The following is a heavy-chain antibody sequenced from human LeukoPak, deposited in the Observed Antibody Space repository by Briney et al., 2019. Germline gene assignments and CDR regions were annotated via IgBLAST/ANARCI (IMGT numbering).Heavy chain of an antibody. J-gene: IGHJ3*02. Sequence: QPGGSLRLSCAASGFTFSSYIMNWVRQAPGKGLGWVSNISSSSSTIAYADSMKGRFTISRDNAKNALYLQMNSLRAEDTAVYYCARDKDDFWSGYSRGAIDIWGQGTMVTVSS. D-gene: IGHD3-3*01. CDR1: GFTFSSYI. CDR2: ISSSSSTI. CDR3: ARDKDDFWSGYSRGAIDI. V-gene: IGHV3-48*01.